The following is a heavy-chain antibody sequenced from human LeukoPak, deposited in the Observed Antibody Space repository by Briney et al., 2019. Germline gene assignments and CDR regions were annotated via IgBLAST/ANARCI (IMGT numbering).Heavy chain of an antibody. CDR1: GGSISSYY. CDR3: ARALHDYGDPFDY. V-gene: IGHV4-59*12. J-gene: IGHJ4*02. D-gene: IGHD4-17*01. Sequence: PSETLSLTCTVSGGSISSYYWSWIRQPPGKGLEWIGYIYYSGSTNYNPSLKSRVTISVDTSKNQFSLKLSSVTAADTAVYYCARALHDYGDPFDYWGQGTLVTVSS. CDR2: IYYSGST.